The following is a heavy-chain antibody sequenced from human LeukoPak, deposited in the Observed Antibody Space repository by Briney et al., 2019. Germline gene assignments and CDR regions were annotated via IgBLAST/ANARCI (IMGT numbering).Heavy chain of an antibody. Sequence: ASVKVSCKTSGYTFTGYYMHWVRQAPGQGLEWMGWINPNSGGTNYAQKFQGRVTMTRDTSISTAYMELSRLRSDDTAVYYCARGRKDYGDLYYFDYWGQGTLVTVSS. J-gene: IGHJ4*02. V-gene: IGHV1-2*02. CDR1: GYTFTGYY. CDR2: INPNSGGT. D-gene: IGHD4-17*01. CDR3: ARGRKDYGDLYYFDY.